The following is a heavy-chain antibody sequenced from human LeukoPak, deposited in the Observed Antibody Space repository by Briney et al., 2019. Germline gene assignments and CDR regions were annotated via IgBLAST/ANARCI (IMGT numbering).Heavy chain of an antibody. D-gene: IGHD1-26*01. CDR3: VKDRGGSPFYGMDV. CDR2: ISGSGGAGT. V-gene: IGHV3-23*01. J-gene: IGHJ6*02. Sequence: SGGSLRLSCAGSGFTFSSYAMSWVRQAPGKGREWVSTISGSGGAGTYYADSVKGRFTVSRDNSRNTLYLPMNGLRAEDTAVYYCVKDRGGSPFYGMDVWGQGTTVTVSS. CDR1: GFTFSSYA.